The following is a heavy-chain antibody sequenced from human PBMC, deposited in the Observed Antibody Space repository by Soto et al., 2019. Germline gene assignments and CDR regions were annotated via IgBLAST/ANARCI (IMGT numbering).Heavy chain of an antibody. V-gene: IGHV6-1*01. J-gene: IGHJ4*02. CDR2: TYYRSKWYN. Sequence: SQTLSLTCGISGDSVSSNSAAWNWLRQPPSRGLEWLGRTYYRSKWYNDYAVSVESRITINPDTSKNHFSLQLNFVTPEDTAVYFCARGEQYSGRIFDYWGQGTLVTVSS. D-gene: IGHD1-26*01. CDR1: GDSVSSNSAA. CDR3: ARGEQYSGRIFDY.